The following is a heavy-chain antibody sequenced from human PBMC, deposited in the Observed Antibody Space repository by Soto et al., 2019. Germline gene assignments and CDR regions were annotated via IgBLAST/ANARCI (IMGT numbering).Heavy chain of an antibody. D-gene: IGHD6-13*01. CDR3: ARVQTPIAAAGTMLDY. Sequence: ASVKVSCKASGYTFTSYGISWVRQAPGQGLEWIGWISAYSGNTNYAQKLQGRVTMTTDTSTSTAYMELRSLRSDDTAVYYCARVQTPIAAAGTMLDYWGQGTLVTVSS. CDR2: ISAYSGNT. CDR1: GYTFTSYG. V-gene: IGHV1-18*01. J-gene: IGHJ4*02.